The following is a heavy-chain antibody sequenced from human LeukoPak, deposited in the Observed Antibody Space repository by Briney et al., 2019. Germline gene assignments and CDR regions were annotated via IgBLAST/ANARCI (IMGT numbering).Heavy chain of an antibody. CDR1: GGSISSYY. CDR2: IYITGST. V-gene: IGHV4-4*07. J-gene: IGHJ4*02. D-gene: IGHD1-26*01. Sequence: PSETLSLTCTVSGGSISSYYWSWLRQPAGKGLEWIGCIYITGSTNYNPSLKSRVTMSVASSKNQFSLRLSSVTAADTVVYYCARGIVIASTVHFDYWGQGTLVTVSS. CDR3: ARGIVIASTVHFDY.